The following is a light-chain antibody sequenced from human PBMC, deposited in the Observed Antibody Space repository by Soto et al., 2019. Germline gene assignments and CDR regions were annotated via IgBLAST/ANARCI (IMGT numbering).Light chain of an antibody. CDR1: QSISDT. J-gene: IGKJ5*01. V-gene: IGKV3-15*01. CDR3: QHYDTCPA. CDR2: GAS. Sequence: VLKQGRGTLTLCAGVTVAVVCRASQSISDTLAWYQQKPGQAPRLLIYGASTRATGIPARFIFIGSGTQLTLTFGSLLSIDFAVYLSQHYDTCPASGQGTRLEIK.